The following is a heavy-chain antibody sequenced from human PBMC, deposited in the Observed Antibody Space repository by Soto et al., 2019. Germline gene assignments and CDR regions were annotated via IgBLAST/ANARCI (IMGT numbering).Heavy chain of an antibody. Sequence: QVQLQESGPGLVKPSQTLSLSCTVSGDSISSPHYYWTWVRQPPGKGLEWVGYIYYTGNNFYNPALQSRIAMSVDPSTNQFSLNLASVTAADTAVYYCAREPMQNYYTSTWNGGFDSWGPGTLVTVSS. J-gene: IGHJ4*02. V-gene: IGHV4-30-4*01. CDR3: AREPMQNYYTSTWNGGFDS. CDR1: GDSISSPHYY. D-gene: IGHD3-3*01. CDR2: IYYTGNN.